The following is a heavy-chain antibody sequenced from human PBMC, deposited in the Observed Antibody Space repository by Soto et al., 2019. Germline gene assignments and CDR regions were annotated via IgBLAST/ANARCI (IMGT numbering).Heavy chain of an antibody. V-gene: IGHV1-69*13. J-gene: IGHJ3*02. CDR2: IIPIFGTA. Sequence: SVKVSCKASGGTFSSYAISWVRQAPGQGLEWMGGIIPIFGTANYAQKFQGRVTITADESTSTAYMELSSLRSEDTAVYYCARVPSYGTTAFDIWGQGTMVTVSS. D-gene: IGHD3-10*01. CDR3: ARVPSYGTTAFDI. CDR1: GGTFSSYA.